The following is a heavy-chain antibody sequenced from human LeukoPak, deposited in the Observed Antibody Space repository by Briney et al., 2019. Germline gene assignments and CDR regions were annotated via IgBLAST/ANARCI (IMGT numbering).Heavy chain of an antibody. CDR3: ARHEYQLDAFDI. D-gene: IGHD6-6*01. CDR1: GYTFTSYY. CDR2: INPSGGST. V-gene: IGHV1-46*01. Sequence: GASVKVSCKASGYTFTSYYMHWVRQAPGQGLEWMGIINPSGGSTSYAQKFQGRVTMTRNTSISTAYMELSSLRSEDTAVYYCARHEYQLDAFDIWGQGTMVTVSS. J-gene: IGHJ3*02.